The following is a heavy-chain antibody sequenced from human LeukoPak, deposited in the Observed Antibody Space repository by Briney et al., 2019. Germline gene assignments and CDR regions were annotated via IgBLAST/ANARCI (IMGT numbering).Heavy chain of an antibody. J-gene: IGHJ4*02. CDR1: GFTFSSYA. D-gene: IGHD3-10*01. CDR3: ARDYSVWFGELLSPPGFDY. CDR2: ISYDGSNK. Sequence: SGGSLRLSCAASGFTFSSYAMHWVRQAPGKGLEWVAVISYDGSNKYYADSVKGRFTISRDNAKNSLYLQMNSLRAEDTAVYYCARDYSVWFGELLSPPGFDYWGQGTLVTVSS. V-gene: IGHV3-30-3*01.